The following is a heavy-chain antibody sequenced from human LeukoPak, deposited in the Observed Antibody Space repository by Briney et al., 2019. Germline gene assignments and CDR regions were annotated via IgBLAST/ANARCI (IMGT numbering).Heavy chain of an antibody. Sequence: GGSLRLSCAASGFTFSYYGMNWVRQAPGKGLEWVSLISYDGSQKSYADAVKGRFTISRDNSKNTLYLQMNSLRADDTAVYYCAKSYGLGALGMDVWGQGTTVTVSS. CDR1: GFTFSYYG. J-gene: IGHJ6*02. V-gene: IGHV3-30*18. CDR3: AKSYGLGALGMDV. D-gene: IGHD3-10*01. CDR2: ISYDGSQK.